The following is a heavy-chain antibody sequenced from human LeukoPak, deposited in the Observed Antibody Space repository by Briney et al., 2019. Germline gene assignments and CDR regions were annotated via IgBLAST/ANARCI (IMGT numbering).Heavy chain of an antibody. V-gene: IGHV3-23*01. CDR2: ISGSGGST. J-gene: IGHJ6*03. CDR1: GFTFSSYA. CDR3: AKIPEYYDFWSGYYAGDGYMDV. Sequence: PGGSLRPPCAASGFTFSSYAMSWVRQAPGKGLEWVSAISGSGGSTYYADSVKGRFTISRDNSKNTLYLQMNSLRAEDTAVYYCAKIPEYYDFWSGYYAGDGYMDVWGKGNTVTVSS. D-gene: IGHD3-3*01.